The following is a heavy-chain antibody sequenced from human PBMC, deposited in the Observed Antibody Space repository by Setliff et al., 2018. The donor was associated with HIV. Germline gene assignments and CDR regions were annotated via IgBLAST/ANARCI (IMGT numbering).Heavy chain of an antibody. CDR2: ITPNSGGT. Sequence: ASVKVSCKASGYTFTDHYMHWVRQAPGQGLEWMGRITPNSGGTNYARKFQDRVTMTRDTSISTAYMELSRLTSDDTTVYYCARDTENVFISGHRYFDYWGPGTLVTVSS. J-gene: IGHJ4*02. CDR3: ARDTENVFISGHRYFDY. D-gene: IGHD6-19*01. V-gene: IGHV1-2*06. CDR1: GYTFTDHY.